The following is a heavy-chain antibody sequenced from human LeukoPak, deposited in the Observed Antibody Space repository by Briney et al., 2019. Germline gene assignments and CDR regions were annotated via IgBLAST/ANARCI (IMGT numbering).Heavy chain of an antibody. CDR3: ASRER. V-gene: IGHV4-59*12. Sequence: SETLSLTCTVSGGSISSYYWSWIRQPPGKGLEWIGYIYYSGSTNYNPSLKSRVIISIDTSKNQFSLNLTSVTAADTGIYYCASRERWGQGTLVTVSS. J-gene: IGHJ1*01. CDR2: IYYSGST. CDR1: GGSISSYY. D-gene: IGHD6-25*01.